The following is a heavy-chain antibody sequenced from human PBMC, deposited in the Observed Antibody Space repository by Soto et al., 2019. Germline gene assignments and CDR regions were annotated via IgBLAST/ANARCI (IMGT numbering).Heavy chain of an antibody. V-gene: IGHV4-4*02. CDR1: GGSISSSNW. J-gene: IGHJ5*02. CDR2: IYHSGST. CDR3: ARAPGGYYYDSSGDNWFDP. D-gene: IGHD3-22*01. Sequence: SETLSLTCAVSGGSISSSNWWSWVRQPPGKGLEWIGEIYHSGSTNYNPSLKSRVAISVDKSKNQFSLKLSSVTAADTAVYYCARAPGGYYYDSSGDNWFDPWGQGTLVTVSS.